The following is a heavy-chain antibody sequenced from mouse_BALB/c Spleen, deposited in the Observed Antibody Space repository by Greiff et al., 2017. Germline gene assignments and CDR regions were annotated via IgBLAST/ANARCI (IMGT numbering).Heavy chain of an antibody. CDR2: ISNGGGST. V-gene: IGHV5-12-2*01. CDR3: ARHGYDVGVWFAE. J-gene: IGHJ3*01. Sequence: EVKVVESGGGLVQPGGSLKLSCAASGFTFSSYTMSWVRQTPEKRLEWVAYISNGGGSTYYPDTVKGRFTISRDNAKNTLYLQMSSLKSEDTAMYDCARHGYDVGVWFAEWGQGSLVTVSA. CDR1: GFTFSSYT. D-gene: IGHD2-2*01.